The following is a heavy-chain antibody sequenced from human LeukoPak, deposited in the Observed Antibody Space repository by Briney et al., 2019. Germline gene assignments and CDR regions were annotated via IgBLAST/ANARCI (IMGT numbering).Heavy chain of an antibody. Sequence: SETLSLTCTVSGGSISSCYYWGWIRPPPGTGLEWIGNKYYRGSTYYNPSLKRRVTISVDTSKNQFSLNLTSVTAADTAVYYCARIAGGLYFYYYYVDVWGKGTTVTVSS. CDR3: ARIAGGLYFYYYYVDV. V-gene: IGHV4-39*07. D-gene: IGHD3-16*01. J-gene: IGHJ6*03. CDR2: KYYRGST. CDR1: GGSISSCYY.